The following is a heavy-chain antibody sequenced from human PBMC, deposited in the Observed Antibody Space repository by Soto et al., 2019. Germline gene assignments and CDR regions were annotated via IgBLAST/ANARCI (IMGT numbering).Heavy chain of an antibody. J-gene: IGHJ4*02. D-gene: IGHD3-10*01. Sequence: EVQLVESGGALVQPGGSRRLSWEASPFTFITPGIGWVPQAQGKGREWVANIKQDGSEKYYVDSVKGRFTISRDNAKNSLYLQMNSLRAEDTAVYYCARPYGSGSYPLDYFDYWGQGTLVTVSS. CDR3: ARPYGSGSYPLDYFDY. CDR1: PFTFITPG. V-gene: IGHV3-7*01. CDR2: IKQDGSEK.